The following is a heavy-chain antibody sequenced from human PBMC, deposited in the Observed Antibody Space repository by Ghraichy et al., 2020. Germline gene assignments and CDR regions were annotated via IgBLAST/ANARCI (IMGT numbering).Heavy chain of an antibody. J-gene: IGHJ4*02. CDR3: AVMGPACSGGSCPQGY. Sequence: GGSLRLSCAASVFTFSSYGMHWVRQAPGKGLEWVAVIWYDGSNKYYADSVKGRFTISRDNSKNTLYLQMNSLRAEDTAVYYCAVMGPACSGGSCPQGYWGQGTLVTVSS. CDR2: IWYDGSNK. V-gene: IGHV3-33*01. CDR1: VFTFSSYG. D-gene: IGHD2-15*01.